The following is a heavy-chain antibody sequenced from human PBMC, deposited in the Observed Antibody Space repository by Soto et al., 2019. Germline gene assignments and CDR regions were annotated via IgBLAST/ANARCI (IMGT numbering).Heavy chain of an antibody. Sequence: GESLKISCQSSGYSFTSYWIGWVRPLPGKGMEGVGIIYPRDSDARYSPSFQGQVTLSVDRSISTAYLQWSSLKASDTAMYYCARQTFPSAFDYWGQGTLVTVSS. J-gene: IGHJ4*02. D-gene: IGHD1-26*01. V-gene: IGHV5-51*01. CDR1: GYSFTSYW. CDR3: ARQTFPSAFDY. CDR2: IYPRDSDA.